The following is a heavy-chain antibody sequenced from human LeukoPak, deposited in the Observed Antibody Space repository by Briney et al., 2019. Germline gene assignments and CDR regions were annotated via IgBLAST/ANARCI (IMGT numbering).Heavy chain of an antibody. V-gene: IGHV3-23*01. D-gene: IGHD6-13*01. Sequence: QPGGSLRLSCAASGFTFSRYGMSWVRQAPGKGMEWVSAISGSGGSTYYADSVKGRFTISRDNSKNTLYLQMNSLRAEDTAVYYCAKAAAALKYYFDYWGQGTLVTVSS. CDR2: ISGSGGST. CDR3: AKAAAALKYYFDY. J-gene: IGHJ4*02. CDR1: GFTFSRYG.